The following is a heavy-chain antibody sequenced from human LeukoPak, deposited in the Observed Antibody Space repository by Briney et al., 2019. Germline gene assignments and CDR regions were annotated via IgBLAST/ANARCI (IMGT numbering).Heavy chain of an antibody. V-gene: IGHV1-18*04. CDR3: ARVPPSAHQLLSSDY. J-gene: IGHJ4*02. CDR1: GYTFTNYG. D-gene: IGHD2-2*01. Sequence: ASVKVSCKASGYTFTNYGISWVRQAPGQGLEWMAWISANNGETRYARNLQGRVTMTTDTSTSTAYMELRSLRSDDTAVYYCARVPPSAHQLLSSDYWGQGTQVTVSS. CDR2: ISANNGET.